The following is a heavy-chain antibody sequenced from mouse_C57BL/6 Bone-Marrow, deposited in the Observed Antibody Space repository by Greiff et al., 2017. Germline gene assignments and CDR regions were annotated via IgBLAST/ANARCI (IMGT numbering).Heavy chain of an antibody. Sequence: EVQLQQSGTVLARPGASVKMSCKTSRYTFTSYWMHWVKQRPGQGLEWIGAIYPGNSDTSYNQKFKGKAKLTAVTSASTAYMELSSLTNEDSAVYYCTRLGALGRAYYYAMDYWGQGTSVTVSS. J-gene: IGHJ4*01. D-gene: IGHD4-1*01. V-gene: IGHV1-5*01. CDR3: TRLGALGRAYYYAMDY. CDR1: RYTFTSYW. CDR2: IYPGNSDT.